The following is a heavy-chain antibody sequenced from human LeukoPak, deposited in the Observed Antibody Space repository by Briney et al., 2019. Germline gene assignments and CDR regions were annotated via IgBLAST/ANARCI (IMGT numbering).Heavy chain of an antibody. V-gene: IGHV1-69*04. CDR1: GGTFSSYA. CDR2: IIPILGIA. Sequence: GASVKVSCKASGGTFSSYAISWVRQAPGQGLEWMGRIIPILGIANYAQKFQGRVTITADKSTSTAYMELSSLRSEDTAVYYCVSVVVAATGYYFDYWGQGTLVTVSS. J-gene: IGHJ4*02. CDR3: VSVVVAATGYYFDY. D-gene: IGHD2-15*01.